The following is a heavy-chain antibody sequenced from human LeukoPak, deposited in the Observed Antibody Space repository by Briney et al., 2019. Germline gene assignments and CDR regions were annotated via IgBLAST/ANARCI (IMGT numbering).Heavy chain of an antibody. CDR2: IYYSGST. CDR1: AYSISSSNW. Sequence: SETLSLTCAVSAYSISSSNWWAWIRQPPGKGLEWIGYIYYSGSTYYNPSLKSRVTMSVDTSKNQFSLKLSSVTAADTAVYYCARGLVAATGEWFDPWGQGTLVTVSS. J-gene: IGHJ5*02. CDR3: ARGLVAATGEWFDP. V-gene: IGHV4-28*03. D-gene: IGHD2-15*01.